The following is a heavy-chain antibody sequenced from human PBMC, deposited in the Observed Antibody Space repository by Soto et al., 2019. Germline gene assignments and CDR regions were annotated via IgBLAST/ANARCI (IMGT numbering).Heavy chain of an antibody. CDR2: ISYDGSNK. J-gene: IGHJ4*02. V-gene: IGHV3-30-3*01. CDR3: ATPTYYYGSGSYYND. D-gene: IGHD3-10*01. Sequence: QVPLVESGGGVVQPGRSLRLSCAASGFTFSSYAMHWVRQAPGKGLEWVAVISYDGSNKYYADSVKGRFTISRDNSKNTLYLQMNSLRAEDTAVYYCATPTYYYGSGSYYNDWGQGTLVTVSS. CDR1: GFTFSSYA.